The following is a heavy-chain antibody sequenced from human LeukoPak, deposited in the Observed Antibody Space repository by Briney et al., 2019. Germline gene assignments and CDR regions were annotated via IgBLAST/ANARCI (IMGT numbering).Heavy chain of an antibody. Sequence: GGSLRLSCAASGFTFSSYAMSWVRQPPGKGLEWVSTINANSGTTSYAASVRGRFTISRDNSKNTLYLQVNTLRADDTATYYCAKPVSGGLAVTADWFHPWGQGTLVVVSS. CDR2: INANSGTT. CDR1: GFTFSSYA. D-gene: IGHD6-19*01. CDR3: AKPVSGGLAVTADWFHP. V-gene: IGHV3-23*01. J-gene: IGHJ5*01.